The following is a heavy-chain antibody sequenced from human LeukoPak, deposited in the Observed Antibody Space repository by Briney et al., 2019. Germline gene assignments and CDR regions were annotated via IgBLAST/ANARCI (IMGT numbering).Heavy chain of an antibody. CDR1: GGSISSYY. CDR3: ARHCSSTSCPAYYFDY. J-gene: IGHJ4*02. V-gene: IGHV4-59*08. Sequence: SETLSLTCTVSGGSISSYYWSWIRQPPGKGLEWIGYIYYSGSTNYNPSLKSRATISVDTSKNQFSLKLSSVTAADTAVYYCARHCSSTSCPAYYFDYWGQGTLVTVSS. CDR2: IYYSGST. D-gene: IGHD2-2*01.